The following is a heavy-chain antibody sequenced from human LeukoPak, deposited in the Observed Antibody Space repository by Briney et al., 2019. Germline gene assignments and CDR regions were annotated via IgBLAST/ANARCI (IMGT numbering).Heavy chain of an antibody. CDR2: ISGSGGST. Sequence: HAGGSLRLSCAASGFTFSSYAMSWVRQAPGKGLEWVSAISGSGGSTYYADSVKGRFTISRDNSKNTLYLQMNSLRGEDTAVYYCAKERGTSGWPEDYWGQGTLVTVSS. CDR3: AKERGTSGWPEDY. D-gene: IGHD6-25*01. J-gene: IGHJ4*02. CDR1: GFTFSSYA. V-gene: IGHV3-23*01.